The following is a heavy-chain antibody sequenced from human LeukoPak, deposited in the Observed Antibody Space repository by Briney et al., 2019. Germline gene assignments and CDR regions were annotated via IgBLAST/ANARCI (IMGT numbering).Heavy chain of an antibody. D-gene: IGHD1-26*01. Sequence: SETLSLTCTVSGGSISSGGYYWSWIRQHPGKGLEWIGYIYYSGSTYYNPSLKSRVTISVDTSKSQFSLKLSSVTAADTAVYYCASEGWELRHGAFDIWGQGTMVTVSS. CDR3: ASEGWELRHGAFDI. V-gene: IGHV4-31*03. CDR2: IYYSGST. CDR1: GGSISSGGYY. J-gene: IGHJ3*02.